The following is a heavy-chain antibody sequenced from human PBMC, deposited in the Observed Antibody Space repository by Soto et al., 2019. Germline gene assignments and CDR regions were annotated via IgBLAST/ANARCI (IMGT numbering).Heavy chain of an antibody. CDR2: ISGSGGST. D-gene: IGHD1-26*01. CDR3: AKVPIVGATKILQHFDY. V-gene: IGHV3-23*01. CDR1: GFTFSSYA. J-gene: IGHJ4*02. Sequence: GGSLRLSCAASGFTFSSYAMSWVRQAPGKGLEWVSAISGSGGSTYYADSVKGRFTISRDNSKNTLYLQMNSLRAEDTAVYYCAKVPIVGATKILQHFDYWGQGTLVTVSS.